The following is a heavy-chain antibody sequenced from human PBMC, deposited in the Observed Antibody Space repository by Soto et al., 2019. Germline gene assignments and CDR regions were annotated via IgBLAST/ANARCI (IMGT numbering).Heavy chain of an antibody. V-gene: IGHV3-11*01. J-gene: IGHJ4*02. CDR3: ARVGSTLAAGTPDY. CDR2: ISGSGSIT. Sequence: GGSLRLSCAASGFTFSDYYMSWFRRAPGKGLEWVSYISGSGSITHDADSVKGRFTISRDNAKNSLYLQMNSLRAEDTAIYYCARVGSTLAAGTPDYWGQGTLVTVSS. CDR1: GFTFSDYY. D-gene: IGHD6-13*01.